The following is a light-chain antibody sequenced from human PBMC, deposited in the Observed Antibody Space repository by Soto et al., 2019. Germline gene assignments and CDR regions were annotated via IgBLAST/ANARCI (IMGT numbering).Light chain of an antibody. V-gene: IGLV1-47*01. CDR2: RNN. CDR3: ATWDDRLNGFYV. J-gene: IGLJ1*01. CDR1: TSNIGSNY. Sequence: QSWLTHPRSSCGTPRQCLTIPCSASTSNIGSNYVYWYQQLPETAPKLLIYRNNQRPSGVPDRFSGSKSGTSASLAISGLRSDDEADYFCATWDDRLNGFYVFGTGTKVTVL.